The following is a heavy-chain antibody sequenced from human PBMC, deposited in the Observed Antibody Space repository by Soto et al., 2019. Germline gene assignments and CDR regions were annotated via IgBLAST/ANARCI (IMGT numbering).Heavy chain of an antibody. CDR2: IYYSGNT. V-gene: IGHV4-39*01. J-gene: IGHJ6*02. CDR3: SRLTNARPGDD. D-gene: IGHD2-2*01. Sequence: SETLSLTCTVSGGSITSSNYHWGWSRQPPGKGLEWIGTIYYSGNTYYNPSLKSRVTMSMDASKNQFSLTLSSVAVADTAVYYCSRLTNARPGDDWGQGTTVTVSS. CDR1: GGSITSSNYH.